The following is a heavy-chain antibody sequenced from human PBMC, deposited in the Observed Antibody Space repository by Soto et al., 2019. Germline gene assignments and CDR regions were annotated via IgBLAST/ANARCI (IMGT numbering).Heavy chain of an antibody. J-gene: IGHJ4*02. Sequence: QVQLVQSGAEVKKPGSSVKVSCKASEGTFNNYAITWVRQAPGQGLEWMGGIIPIFGAVKYAQRFQGRFTITADKSTRTADMELRSLRSEDTAVYYWASLVGATRDSDYWGQGTLVTVSS. CDR1: EGTFNNYA. V-gene: IGHV1-69*14. CDR3: ASLVGATRDSDY. D-gene: IGHD1-26*01. CDR2: IIPIFGAV.